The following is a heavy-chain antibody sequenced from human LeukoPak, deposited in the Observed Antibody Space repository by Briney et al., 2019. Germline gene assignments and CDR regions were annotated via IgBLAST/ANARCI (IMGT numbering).Heavy chain of an antibody. CDR3: ARMRGRYCSSNGCYVEY. D-gene: IGHD2-2*01. J-gene: IGHJ4*02. CDR2: IYSGGST. V-gene: IGHV3-66*01. Sequence: GGSLRLSCAASGFTVSSNYMSWVRQAPGKGLEWVSVIYSGGSTYYADSVKGRFTISRDNSKNTLYLQMNSLRVEDTAVYYCARMRGRYCSSNGCYVEYWGQGALVTVSS. CDR1: GFTVSSNY.